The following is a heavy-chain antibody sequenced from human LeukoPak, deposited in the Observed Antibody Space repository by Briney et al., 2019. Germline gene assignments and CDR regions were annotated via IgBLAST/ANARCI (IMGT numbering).Heavy chain of an antibody. CDR3: ARAIAAAEDY. CDR2: ISSSSSTI. CDR1: GFTFSSYW. J-gene: IGHJ4*02. Sequence: GGSLRLSCAASGFTFSSYWMSWVRQAPGKGLEWVSYISSSSSTIYYADSVKGRFTISRDNAKNSLYLQTNSLRAEDTAVYYCARAIAAAEDYWGQRTLVTVSS. D-gene: IGHD6-13*01. V-gene: IGHV3-48*01.